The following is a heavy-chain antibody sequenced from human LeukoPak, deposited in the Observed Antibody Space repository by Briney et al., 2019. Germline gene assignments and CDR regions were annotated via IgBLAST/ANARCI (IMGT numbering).Heavy chain of an antibody. CDR1: GYTFTGYY. CDR3: ARVLSNQVPGLDY. D-gene: IGHD2/OR15-2a*01. J-gene: IGHJ4*02. V-gene: IGHV1-2*02. CDR2: INPNSGGT. Sequence: ASVNVSCKASGYTFTGYYMHWVRQAPGQGLEWMGWINPNSGGTNYAQKFQGRVTMTRHTSISTAYMELSRLRSDDTAVYYCARVLSNQVPGLDYWGQGTLVTVSS.